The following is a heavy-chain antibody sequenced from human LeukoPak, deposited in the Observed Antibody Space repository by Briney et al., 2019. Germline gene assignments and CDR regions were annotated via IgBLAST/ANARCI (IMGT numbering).Heavy chain of an antibody. CDR3: AKQLGYCSDGSCYFPY. CDR2: ISGSGGNT. D-gene: IGHD2-15*01. J-gene: IGHJ4*02. Sequence: QSGGSLRLSCAASGFTFSSYAMTWVRQAPGKGLEWVSAISGSGGNTYYADSVQGRFTISRDNSKSTLCLQMNSLRAEDTAVYYCAKQLGYCSDGSCYFPYWGQGTLVTVSS. CDR1: GFTFSSYA. V-gene: IGHV3-23*01.